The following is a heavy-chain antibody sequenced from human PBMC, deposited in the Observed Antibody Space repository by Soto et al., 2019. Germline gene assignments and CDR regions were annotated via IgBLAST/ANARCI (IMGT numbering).Heavy chain of an antibody. D-gene: IGHD3-10*02. Sequence: QVHLQESGPGLVKPSETLSLTCSVSNDSIRSDNWWSWVRPPPGTGLEWIGEIFHSGSCNNKPSLKSRVTLSVDKTKNEFSLKLNSVTAADTAVYYCARRLFVRGTLGYYDYWGQGTLVTVSA. J-gene: IGHJ4*02. CDR3: ARRLFVRGTLGYYDY. CDR2: IFHSGSC. CDR1: NDSIRSDNW. V-gene: IGHV4-4*02.